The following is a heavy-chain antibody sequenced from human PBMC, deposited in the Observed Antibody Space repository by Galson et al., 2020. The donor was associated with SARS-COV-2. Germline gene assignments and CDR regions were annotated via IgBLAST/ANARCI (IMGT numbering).Heavy chain of an antibody. Sequence: GGSLRLSCAASGFTDSSNYMHWVRQAPGKGLEWVSVIYSGGTRYYADSVKGRFTVSRDNSKNTLYLQMNSLRAEDTAVYYCARKTCRGACFSGYYFDYGGHGTLVTFSS. D-gene: IGHD2-21*01. CDR3: ARKTCRGACFSGYYFDY. CDR2: IYSGGTR. CDR1: GFTDSSNY. J-gene: IGHJ4*01. V-gene: IGHV3-53*01.